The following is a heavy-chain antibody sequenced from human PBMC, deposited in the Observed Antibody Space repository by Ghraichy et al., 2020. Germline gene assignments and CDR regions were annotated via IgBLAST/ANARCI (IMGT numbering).Heavy chain of an antibody. D-gene: IGHD3-10*01. CDR1: GGSISSYY. Sequence: SETLSLTCTVSGGSISSYYWSWIRKPPGKGLEWIGYIYTSGSTNYNPSLKSRVTISVDTSKNQFSLKLSSVTAADTAVYYCARVIYGSGSYYNWVKPYYYYYYMDVWGKGTTVTVSS. V-gene: IGHV4-4*09. CDR2: IYTSGST. J-gene: IGHJ6*03. CDR3: ARVIYGSGSYYNWVKPYYYYYYMDV.